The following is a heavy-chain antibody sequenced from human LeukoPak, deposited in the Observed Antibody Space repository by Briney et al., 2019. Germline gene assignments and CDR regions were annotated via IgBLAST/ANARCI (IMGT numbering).Heavy chain of an antibody. J-gene: IGHJ4*02. Sequence: GGSLRLSCAASGFTFSSYAMHWVRQAPGKGLEWVAVISYDGSNKYYADSVKGRFTISRDNSKNTLYLEMSSLRAEDTAVYYCTSFEYWGQGTLVTVSS. CDR3: TSFEY. CDR2: ISYDGSNK. V-gene: IGHV3-30-3*01. CDR1: GFTFSSYA.